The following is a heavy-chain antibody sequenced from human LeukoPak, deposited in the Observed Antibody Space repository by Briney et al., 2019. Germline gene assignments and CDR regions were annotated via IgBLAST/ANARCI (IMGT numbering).Heavy chain of an antibody. V-gene: IGHV4-59*08. D-gene: IGHD2-21*01. CDR2: FYYSWST. CDR3: RTHHLYQADCNNYVNC. Sequence: SETLSLTCTVSSGSISSYYWSWIRQPPGKGLEWIGYFYYSWSTSYHPSLKRPATISLDTPKNQFSLKLGSVTAADTALNYCRTHHLYQADCNNYVNCSGQPSLVTASS. J-gene: IGHJ4*02. CDR1: SGSISSYY.